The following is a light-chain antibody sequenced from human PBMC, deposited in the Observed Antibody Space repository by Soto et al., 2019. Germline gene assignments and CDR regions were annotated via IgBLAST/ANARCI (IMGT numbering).Light chain of an antibody. Sequence: QSVLTQPPSVSGAPGQRVTISCTGYNSNIGAGYDVHWYQQLPGTAPKLLIYGNSNRPSGVPDRFSASKSGTSASLAITGLQAEDEADYYCQYYDSSLSGWVFGGGTKVTVL. J-gene: IGLJ3*02. CDR2: GNS. V-gene: IGLV1-40*01. CDR3: QYYDSSLSGWV. CDR1: NSNIGAGYD.